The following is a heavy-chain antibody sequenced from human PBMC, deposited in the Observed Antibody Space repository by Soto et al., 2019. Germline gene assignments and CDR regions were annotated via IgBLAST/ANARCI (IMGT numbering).Heavy chain of an antibody. CDR3: SRRAPEGFDP. V-gene: IGHV4-39*01. CDR1: GGSIGTSAYY. Sequence: VTLSLTCAVSGGSIGTSAYYWGWIRQAPGKGLEWIGSINHSGNTYLSPSLKDRVTMSVGTSKNSFSLKLRSATAADTGLYYCSRRAPEGFDPWGQGTLVTVSS. J-gene: IGHJ5*02. CDR2: INHSGNT.